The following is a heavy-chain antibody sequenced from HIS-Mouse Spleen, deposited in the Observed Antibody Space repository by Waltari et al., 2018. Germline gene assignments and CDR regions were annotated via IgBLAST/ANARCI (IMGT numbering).Heavy chain of an antibody. CDR1: GGSFSGYY. CDR2: INHSGST. CDR3: ARGVDDVGVTMVRGVIGFDY. V-gene: IGHV4-34*01. D-gene: IGHD3-10*01. Sequence: HVQLQQWGAGLLKPSETLSLTCAVYGGSFSGYYWSWIRQPPGKGLEWIGEINHSGSTNYNPSLKSRVTISVDTSKNQFSLKLSSVTAADTAVYYCARGVDDVGVTMVRGVIGFDYWGQGTLVTVSS. J-gene: IGHJ4*02.